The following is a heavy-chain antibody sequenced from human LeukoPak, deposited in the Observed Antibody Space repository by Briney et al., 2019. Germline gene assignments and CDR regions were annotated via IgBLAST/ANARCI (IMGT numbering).Heavy chain of an antibody. J-gene: IGHJ4*02. CDR2: ISGSGGST. CDR3: AKAPDIVVVPARFNY. Sequence: GGSLRLSCAASGFTFSSYAMSWVRQAPGKGLEWVSAISGSGGSTYYADSVKGRFTISRDNSKNTLYLQMNSLRAEDTAVYYCAKAPDIVVVPARFNYWGQGTLVTVSS. D-gene: IGHD2-2*01. V-gene: IGHV3-23*01. CDR1: GFTFSSYA.